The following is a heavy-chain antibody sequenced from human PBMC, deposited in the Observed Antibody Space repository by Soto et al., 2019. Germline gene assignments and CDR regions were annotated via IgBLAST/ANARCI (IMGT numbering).Heavy chain of an antibody. V-gene: IGHV3-30*14. CDR1: GFTFSSYA. J-gene: IGHJ4*02. CDR3: VPPGDYFDY. CDR2: ISYDGSNK. Sequence: GGSLRLSCAASGFTFSSYAMHWVRQAPGKGLEWVAVISYDGSNKYYADSVKGRFTISRDNSKNTLYLQMSSLRAEDTAVYYCVPPGDYFDYWGQGTLVTVSS.